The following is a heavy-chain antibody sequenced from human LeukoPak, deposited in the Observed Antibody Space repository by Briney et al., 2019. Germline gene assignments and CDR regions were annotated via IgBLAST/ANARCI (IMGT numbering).Heavy chain of an antibody. Sequence: GVSLRLSCAASGFTFNSYAMSWVPQAPGKGLEWGSAISCSGGSTYYADSVRGRFTISRDNSKNTLDLQMNSLKAADTAVYYCAKEKMDACDIWGQGTMVTVSS. CDR3: AKEKMDACDI. CDR2: ISCSGGST. J-gene: IGHJ3*02. V-gene: IGHV3-23*01. CDR1: GFTFNSYA.